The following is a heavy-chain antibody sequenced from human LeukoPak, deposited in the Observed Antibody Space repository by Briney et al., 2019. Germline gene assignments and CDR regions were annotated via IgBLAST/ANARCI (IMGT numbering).Heavy chain of an antibody. CDR3: ARHYYDVLTGYSYFDY. CDR1: GYSFTSFW. CDR2: IYPDDSNA. Sequence: GESLKISCKGSGYSFTSFWIGWVRQMPGKGLEWMGIIYPDDSNARYSPSFKGQVTISADKSISTAYLQWSSLKASDTAMYYCARHYYDVLTGYSYFDYWGQGTLVTVSS. V-gene: IGHV5-51*01. J-gene: IGHJ4*02. D-gene: IGHD3-9*01.